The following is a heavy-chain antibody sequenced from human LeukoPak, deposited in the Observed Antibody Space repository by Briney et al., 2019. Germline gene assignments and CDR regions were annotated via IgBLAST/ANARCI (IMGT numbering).Heavy chain of an antibody. CDR1: GFTFSSSD. CDR2: ISYGGSNR. D-gene: IGHD2-2*01. V-gene: IGHV3-30*18. CDR3: AKDLQGHYALDY. J-gene: IGHJ4*02. Sequence: GGSLRLSCVASGFTFSSSDLHWVRQAPGKGLEWVAVISYGGSNRYYADSVKGRSTISRDNSKNTLYLQMNSLRTEDTAVYYCAKDLQGHYALDYWGQGTLVTVSS.